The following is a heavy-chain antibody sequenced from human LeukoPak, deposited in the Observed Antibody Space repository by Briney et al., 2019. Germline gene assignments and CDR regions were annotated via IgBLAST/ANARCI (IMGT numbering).Heavy chain of an antibody. CDR3: ASPPPPANYYDSSGYTE. V-gene: IGHV3-48*03. CDR2: ISSSGSTI. Sequence: GGSLRLSCAASGFTFSSYEMNWVRQAPGQGLEWVSYISSSGSTIYYADSVKGRFTISRNNAKNSLYLQMTSLRAEDTAVYYCASPPPPANYYDSSGYTEWGQGTLVTVSS. CDR1: GFTFSSYE. J-gene: IGHJ4*02. D-gene: IGHD3-22*01.